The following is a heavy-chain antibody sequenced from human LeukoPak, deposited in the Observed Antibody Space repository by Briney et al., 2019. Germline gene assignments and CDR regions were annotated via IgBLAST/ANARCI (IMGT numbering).Heavy chain of an antibody. J-gene: IGHJ4*02. Sequence: PSETLSLTCTVSGGSITNYYWSCIRQPLGKGLEWIGYIYYSGSTNYNPSLKSRVSILVDTSKNQFSLRLTSVTAADTAVYYCARQKYSGSYYFDYWGQGTLVTVSS. CDR1: GGSITNYY. V-gene: IGHV4-59*08. D-gene: IGHD1-26*01. CDR2: IYYSGST. CDR3: ARQKYSGSYYFDY.